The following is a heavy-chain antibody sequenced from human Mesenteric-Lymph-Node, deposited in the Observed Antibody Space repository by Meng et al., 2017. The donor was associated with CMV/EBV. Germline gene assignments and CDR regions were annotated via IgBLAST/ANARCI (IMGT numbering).Heavy chain of an antibody. V-gene: IGHV3-21*01. CDR3: ARDLGHCSSTSCYYYGMDV. Sequence: GESLKISCAASGFTFSSYSMNWVRQAPGKGLEWVSSISSSSSYIYYADSVKGRLTISRDNAKNSLYLQMNSLRAEDTAVYYCARDLGHCSSTSCYYYGMDVWGQGTTVTVSS. J-gene: IGHJ6*02. D-gene: IGHD2-2*01. CDR2: ISSSSSYI. CDR1: GFTFSSYS.